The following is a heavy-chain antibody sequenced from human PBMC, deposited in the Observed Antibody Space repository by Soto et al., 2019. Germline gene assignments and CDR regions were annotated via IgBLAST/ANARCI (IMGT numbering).Heavy chain of an antibody. CDR3: ASIPVDQYMMYCSHP. J-gene: IGHJ5*02. Sequence: SQNLSVPCSVSGDSVSSGVYYWSWIRQPPGKGLEWIGHVYFSGSTNYIPSLKSRLTMSVDTAKNQFSLKLNSVTAADTAVYYCASIPVDQYMMYCSHPCGQPTYGTVS. CDR1: GDSVSSGVYY. CDR2: VYFSGST. V-gene: IGHV4-61*08. D-gene: IGHD2-8*01.